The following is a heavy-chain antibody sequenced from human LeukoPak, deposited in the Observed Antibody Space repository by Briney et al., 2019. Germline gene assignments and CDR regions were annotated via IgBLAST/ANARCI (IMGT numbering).Heavy chain of an antibody. J-gene: IGHJ1*01. CDR1: GFSFSDYD. Sequence: PGGSLRLSCSASGFSFSDYDMNWVRQAPGKGLEWVSAISGRSSHVYYGESVKGRFTISRDNAKNSLYLQLDSQGVEDTAVYHCGRAFPPLRTSSAGDLWGQGTLVTVSS. CDR3: GRAFPPLRTSSAGDL. CDR2: ISGRSSHV. D-gene: IGHD3-16*01. V-gene: IGHV3-21*01.